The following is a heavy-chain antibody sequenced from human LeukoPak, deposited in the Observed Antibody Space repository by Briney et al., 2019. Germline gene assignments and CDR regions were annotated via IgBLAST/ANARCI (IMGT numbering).Heavy chain of an antibody. D-gene: IGHD6-19*01. J-gene: IGHJ4*02. CDR2: ISYDGSNK. CDR1: GFTLSSYA. CDR3: ARDVSPGIAVAGTLY. V-gene: IGHV3-30-3*01. Sequence: GGSLRLSCAASGFTLSSYAMHWVRQAPGKGLEWVAVISYDGSNKYYADSVKGRFPISRDNSKNTLYLQMNSLRAEDTAVYYCARDVSPGIAVAGTLYWGQGTLVTVSS.